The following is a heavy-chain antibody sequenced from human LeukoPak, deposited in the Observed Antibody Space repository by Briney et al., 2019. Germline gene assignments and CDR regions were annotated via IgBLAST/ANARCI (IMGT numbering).Heavy chain of an antibody. CDR2: VYTSGST. D-gene: IGHD6-6*01. Sequence: SETLSLTCTVSGGSISSGSYYWSWIRQPAGKGLEWIGRVYTSGSTSYNPSLESRVTISIDTSKNQFSLKLSSVTAADTAVYYCAGRGSSSPREEWFDPWGQGTLVTVSS. CDR3: AGRGSSSPREEWFDP. J-gene: IGHJ5*02. CDR1: GGSISSGSYY. V-gene: IGHV4-61*02.